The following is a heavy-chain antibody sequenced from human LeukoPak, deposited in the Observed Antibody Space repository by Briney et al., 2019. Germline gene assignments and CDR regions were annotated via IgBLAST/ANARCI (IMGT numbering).Heavy chain of an antibody. J-gene: IGHJ4*02. CDR1: GKALTSYG. CDR2: ISAYNGNT. V-gene: IGHV1-18*04. D-gene: IGHD3-10*01. Sequence: ASVKDSFKTAGKALTSYGVKWALQAPGQRLKWMGWISAYNGNTNYAQKLQGRVTMTTDTSTSTAYMELMSLRSDDTAVYYCARDRGITMVRGVIDYWGQGTLVTVSS. CDR3: ARDRGITMVRGVIDY.